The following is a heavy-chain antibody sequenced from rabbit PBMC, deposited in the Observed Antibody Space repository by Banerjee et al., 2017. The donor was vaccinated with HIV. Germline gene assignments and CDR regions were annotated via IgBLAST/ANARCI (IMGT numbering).Heavy chain of an antibody. D-gene: IGHD4-1*01. CDR2: IYASNGDT. V-gene: IGHV1S45*01. CDR3: ARIGTSGWGEWTYYFDL. Sequence: QEQLVESGGGLVTLGGSLKLSCKASGIDFSTYGISWVRQAPGKGLEWIACIYASNGDTYYASWAKGRFTISKTSSTTVTLQMTSLTAADTATYFCARIGTSGWGEWTYYFDLWGQGTLVTVS. CDR1: GIDFSTYG. J-gene: IGHJ4*01.